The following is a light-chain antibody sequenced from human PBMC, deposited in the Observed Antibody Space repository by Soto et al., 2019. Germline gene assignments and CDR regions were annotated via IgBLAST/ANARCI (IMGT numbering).Light chain of an antibody. CDR1: QSVTNY. J-gene: IGKJ1*01. Sequence: EIFFTQSPDTLSLSPGERATLSCRASQSVTNYIAWYQQRPGQAPRLLIYDASNRATGVPARFSGSGSGTDFTLTISDXEPADFGLYYCQQRLNWPPGFGQGTKVDTK. CDR3: QQRLNWPPG. V-gene: IGKV3-11*01. CDR2: DAS.